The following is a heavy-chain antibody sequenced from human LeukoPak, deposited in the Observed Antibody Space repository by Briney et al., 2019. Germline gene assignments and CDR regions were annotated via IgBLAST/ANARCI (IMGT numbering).Heavy chain of an antibody. D-gene: IGHD6-6*01. CDR3: ARLEGYSSSSFVVGHNNWFDP. V-gene: IGHV4-39*07. Sequence: SETLSLTCTVSGGSISSSSYYWGWIRQPPGKGLEWIGSIYYSGSTYYNPSLKSRVTISVDTSKNQFSLKLSSVTAADTAVYYCARLEGYSSSSFVVGHNNWFDPWGQGTLVTVSS. CDR1: GGSISSSSYY. J-gene: IGHJ5*02. CDR2: IYYSGST.